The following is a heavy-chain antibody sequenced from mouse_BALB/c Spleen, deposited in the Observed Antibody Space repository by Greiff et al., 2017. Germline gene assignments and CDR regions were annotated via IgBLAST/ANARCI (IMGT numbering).Heavy chain of an antibody. CDR2: IWGGGST. Sequence: VKLMESGPGLVAPSQSLSITCTVSGFSLSRYSVHWVRQPPGKGLEWLGMIWGGGSTDYNSALKSRLSISKDNSKSQVFLKMNSLQTDDTAMYYCARNWEHWYTSWFAYWGQGTLVTVSA. V-gene: IGHV2-6-4*01. J-gene: IGHJ3*01. CDR1: GFSLSRYS. D-gene: IGHD5-1-1*01. CDR3: ARNWEHWYTSWFAY.